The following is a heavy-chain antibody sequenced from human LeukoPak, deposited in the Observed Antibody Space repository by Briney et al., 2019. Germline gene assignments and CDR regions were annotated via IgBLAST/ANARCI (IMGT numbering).Heavy chain of an antibody. Sequence: TSETLSLTCTVSSGSISSCDYYGSWIRQPPGKGVVWFGYIYYSVSTYDNPSLKRRVTISVDTSKNQFSLKLSSVTAADTAVYYCARAHTTSPFRGAFDSWGQGTMVTAS. CDR1: SGSISSCDYY. CDR2: IYYSVST. D-gene: IGHD1-1*01. V-gene: IGHV4-30-4*08. CDR3: ARAHTTSPFRGAFDS. J-gene: IGHJ3*02.